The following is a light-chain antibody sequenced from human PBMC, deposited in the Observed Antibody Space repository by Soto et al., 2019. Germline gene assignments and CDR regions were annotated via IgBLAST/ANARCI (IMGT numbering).Light chain of an antibody. J-gene: IGLJ1*01. CDR1: SSDVAAYNF. Sequence: QSALTQPASVSGSPGQSVAISCTGTSSDVAAYNFVSWYQQHPGKAPKLMVFDVSTRPSGVSNRFSGSKSGNTASLTISGLQAEDEADYYCSSYTSGANYVFGTGTKVTVL. CDR3: SSYTSGANYV. V-gene: IGLV2-14*01. CDR2: DVS.